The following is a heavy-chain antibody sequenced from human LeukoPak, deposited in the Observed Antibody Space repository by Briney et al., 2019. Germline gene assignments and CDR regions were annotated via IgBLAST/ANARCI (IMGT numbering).Heavy chain of an antibody. V-gene: IGHV1-2*02. CDR2: INPNSGGT. CDR3: ARDLHYTVYDSSGYPNWFDP. J-gene: IGHJ5*02. CDR1: GYTFTGYY. Sequence: GASVKVSCKASGYTFTGYYMHWVRQAPGQGLEWMGWINPNSGGTNYAQKFQGRVTITADESTSTAYMELSSLRSEDTAVYYCARDLHYTVYDSSGYPNWFDPWGQGTLVTVSS. D-gene: IGHD3-22*01.